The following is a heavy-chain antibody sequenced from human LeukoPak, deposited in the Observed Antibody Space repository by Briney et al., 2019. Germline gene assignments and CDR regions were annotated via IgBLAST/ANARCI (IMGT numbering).Heavy chain of an antibody. CDR3: ARGIDTSGWYDFDY. Sequence: GGSLRLSCAASGFTFSDYYMSWIRQAPGKGLEWVSYISSSGSNIYSADPVKGRFTIARDNAKNSLFLQMNSTRAEAATVYFCARGIDTSGWYDFDYWGQGTLVTVSS. J-gene: IGHJ4*02. CDR2: ISSSGSNI. D-gene: IGHD6-19*01. CDR1: GFTFSDYY. V-gene: IGHV3-11*04.